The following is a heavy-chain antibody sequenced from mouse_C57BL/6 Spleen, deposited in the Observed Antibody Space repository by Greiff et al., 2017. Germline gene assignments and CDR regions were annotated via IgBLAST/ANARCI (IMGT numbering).Heavy chain of an antibody. J-gene: IGHJ4*01. CDR1: GFTFSDYG. V-gene: IGHV5-17*01. Sequence: EVQLVESGGGLVKPGGSLKLSCEASGFTFSDYGMHWVRQAPEKGLEWVAYISSGSSTIYYADTVKGRVTISRDNAKNTRFLQMTSLRSEDTAMYYCAREERDYAMDYWGQGTSVTVSS. CDR3: AREERDYAMDY. CDR2: ISSGSSTI.